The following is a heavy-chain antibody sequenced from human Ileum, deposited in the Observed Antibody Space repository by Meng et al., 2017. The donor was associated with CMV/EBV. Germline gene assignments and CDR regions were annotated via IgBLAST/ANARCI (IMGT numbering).Heavy chain of an antibody. J-gene: IGHJ4*02. CDR3: TRDWKYDY. CDR1: GCTFTGHY. V-gene: IGHV1-2*02. D-gene: IGHD1-7*01. CDR2: IIPAGGGI. Sequence: KVAGKASGCTFTGHYIHWVRQAPGQGLEWMGWIIPAGGGIKYAQKFQDRVTMTRDTSISTAYMELRNLRSDDTAVYFCTRDWKYDYWGQGTLVTVSS.